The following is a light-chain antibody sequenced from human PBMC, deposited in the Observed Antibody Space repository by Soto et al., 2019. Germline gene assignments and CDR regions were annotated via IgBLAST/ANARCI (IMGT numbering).Light chain of an antibody. CDR1: QSVSSN. J-gene: IGKJ2*01. CDR3: QHYNNWPPYT. Sequence: EIVMTQSPATLSVSPGERATLSCRASQSVSSNLAWYQQKPGQAPRLLISGASTRATGIPARFSGSGSGTEFTLTISSLQSEDFAVYYCQHYNNWPPYTFDQGTKLEIK. V-gene: IGKV3D-15*01. CDR2: GAS.